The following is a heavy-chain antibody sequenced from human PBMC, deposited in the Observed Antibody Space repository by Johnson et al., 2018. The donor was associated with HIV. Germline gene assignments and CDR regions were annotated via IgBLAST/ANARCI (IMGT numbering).Heavy chain of an antibody. CDR3: AREGYDSSGYSDAFDI. CDR1: GFTFSSYA. Sequence: QMQLVESGGGVVQPGRSLRLSCAASGFTFSSYAMHWVRQAPGKGLEWVAVISYDGSNKYYADSVKGRFTISRDNSKNTLYLQMNSLSAEDTAVYYCAREGYDSSGYSDAFDIWGKGTMVTVSS. CDR2: ISYDGSNK. D-gene: IGHD3-22*01. V-gene: IGHV3-30-3*01. J-gene: IGHJ3*02.